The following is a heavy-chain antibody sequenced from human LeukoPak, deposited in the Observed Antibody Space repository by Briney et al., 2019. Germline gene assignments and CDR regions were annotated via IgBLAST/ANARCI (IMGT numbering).Heavy chain of an antibody. Sequence: PGGSLRLSCAASGFTFSSYWMHWVRQAPGEGLVWVSRINSDGSSTSYADSVKGRFTISRDNAKNTLYLQMNNLGAEDTAGYSCARGGDWLLSELDYWGQGTLVTVSS. CDR3: ARGGDWLLSELDY. V-gene: IGHV3-74*01. CDR1: GFTFSSYW. CDR2: INSDGSST. J-gene: IGHJ4*02. D-gene: IGHD3-9*01.